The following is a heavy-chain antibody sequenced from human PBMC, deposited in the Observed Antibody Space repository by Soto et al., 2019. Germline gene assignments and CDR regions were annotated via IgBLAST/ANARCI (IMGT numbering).Heavy chain of an antibody. J-gene: IGHJ4*02. CDR1: GYTFTSYV. Sequence: QVQLVQSGAEVKKPGASVKVSCKASGYTFTSYVISWVRQAPGQGLEWMGCISTYSGNTNYAQKVQGRANMTTDTSTNAVYMELRSLRSDDTALYYCVREANSGDYWGQGTLVTVSS. CDR2: ISTYSGNT. V-gene: IGHV1-18*01. D-gene: IGHD2-21*01. CDR3: VREANSGDY.